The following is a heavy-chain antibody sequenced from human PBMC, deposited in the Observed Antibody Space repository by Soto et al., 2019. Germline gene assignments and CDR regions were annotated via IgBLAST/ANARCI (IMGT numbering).Heavy chain of an antibody. Sequence: GGSLRLSCSASGFTFSSYAMHWVRQAPGKGLEYVSAISSNGGSTYYADSVKGRFTISRDNSKNTLYLQMSSLRAEDTAVYYCVKVGEIYYDFWSGSDDYYGMDVWGQGTTVTVSS. D-gene: IGHD3-3*01. CDR2: ISSNGGST. CDR3: VKVGEIYYDFWSGSDDYYGMDV. CDR1: GFTFSSYA. J-gene: IGHJ6*02. V-gene: IGHV3-64D*08.